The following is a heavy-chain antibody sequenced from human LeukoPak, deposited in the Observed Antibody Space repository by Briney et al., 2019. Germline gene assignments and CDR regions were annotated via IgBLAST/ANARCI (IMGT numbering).Heavy chain of an antibody. D-gene: IGHD1-26*01. CDR1: GYTFTSYG. Sequence: EASVKVSCKASGYTFTSYGISWVRQAPGQGLEWMGWISTYNGNTNYALKLQGRVTMTTDASTSTAYMELRSLRSDDTAVYYCARVYSGSYRGAWDYFDYWGQGTLVTVSS. CDR2: ISTYNGNT. CDR3: ARVYSGSYRGAWDYFDY. V-gene: IGHV1-18*01. J-gene: IGHJ4*02.